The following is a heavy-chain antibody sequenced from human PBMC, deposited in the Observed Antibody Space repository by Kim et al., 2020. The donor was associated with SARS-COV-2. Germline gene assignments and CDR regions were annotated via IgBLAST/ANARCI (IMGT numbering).Heavy chain of an antibody. J-gene: IGHJ5*02. CDR3: ARGFDANYVDR. CDR2: T. D-gene: IGHD1-7*01. Sequence: TTYADSVKGRFTISRDNAKNTLYLQMNGLRAEDTAVYYCARGFDANYVDRWGQGTLGTVSS. V-gene: IGHV3-74*01.